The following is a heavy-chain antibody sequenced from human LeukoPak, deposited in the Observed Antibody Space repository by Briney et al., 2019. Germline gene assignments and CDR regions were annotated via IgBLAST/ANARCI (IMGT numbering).Heavy chain of an antibody. CDR2: INHSGST. Sequence: PSETLSLTCAVYGGSFSGYYWSWIRQPPGKGLEWIGEINHSGSTNYNPSLKSRVTISVDTSKNQFSLKLSSVTAADTAVYYCARATYDSGGYRPAGRLETNGALDYWGQGTLVTVSS. J-gene: IGHJ4*02. D-gene: IGHD3-22*01. V-gene: IGHV4-34*01. CDR1: GGSFSGYY. CDR3: ARATYDSGGYRPAGRLETNGALDY.